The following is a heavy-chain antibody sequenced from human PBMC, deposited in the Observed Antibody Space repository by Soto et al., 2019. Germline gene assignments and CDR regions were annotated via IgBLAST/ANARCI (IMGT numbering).Heavy chain of an antibody. V-gene: IGHV5-51*01. CDR1: GYSFTSYW. Sequence: PGESLKISCKGSGYSFTSYWIGWVRQMPGKGLEWMGIIYPGDSDTRYSPSFQGQVTISADKSISTAYLQWSSLKASDTAMYYCARPHHPYNWNDVDPWDAFDIWGQGTMVTVSS. D-gene: IGHD1-20*01. CDR3: ARPHHPYNWNDVDPWDAFDI. J-gene: IGHJ3*02. CDR2: IYPGDSDT.